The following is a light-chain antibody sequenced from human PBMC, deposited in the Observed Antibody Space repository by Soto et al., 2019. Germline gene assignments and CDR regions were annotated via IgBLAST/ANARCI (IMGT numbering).Light chain of an antibody. V-gene: IGKV3-11*01. CDR3: QQRSDSLT. J-gene: IGKJ5*01. Sequence: EIVLTQSPDTLSLSPGERATLSCWASHSVTTHLAWFQQRPGQTPRLLIYDASTRAPGIPARFSGRGSGADFTLTISSLEPEDFAVYYCQQRSDSLTFGQGTRLEMK. CDR1: HSVTTH. CDR2: DAS.